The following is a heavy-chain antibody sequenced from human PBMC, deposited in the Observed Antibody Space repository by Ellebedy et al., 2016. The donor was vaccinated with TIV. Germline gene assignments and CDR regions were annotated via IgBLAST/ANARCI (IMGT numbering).Heavy chain of an antibody. V-gene: IGHV3-30*18. CDR3: AKEVFLEWSPEGAGMDV. CDR2: ISYDGSNK. Sequence: GESLKISXAASGFTFSSYGMHWVRQAPGKGLEWVAVISYDGSNKYYADSVKGRFTISRDNSKNTLYLQMNSLRAEDTAVYYCAKEVFLEWSPEGAGMDVWGQGTTVTVSS. D-gene: IGHD3-3*01. J-gene: IGHJ6*02. CDR1: GFTFSSYG.